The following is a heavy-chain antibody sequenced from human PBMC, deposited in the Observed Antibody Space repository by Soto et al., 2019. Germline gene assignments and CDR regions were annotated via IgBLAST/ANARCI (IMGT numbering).Heavy chain of an antibody. CDR1: SGSISSTIYS. J-gene: IGHJ4*02. Sequence: PSETLSLTCTVSSGSISSTIYSWDWIRQPPGKGLEWIGSIFYSGSTYYNPSLKSRVTISVDTSKNQFSLTLTSVTAADTAVYYCARHHTAMVPSHFDYWGQGTLVTVSS. CDR2: IFYSGST. CDR3: ARHHTAMVPSHFDY. D-gene: IGHD5-18*01. V-gene: IGHV4-39*01.